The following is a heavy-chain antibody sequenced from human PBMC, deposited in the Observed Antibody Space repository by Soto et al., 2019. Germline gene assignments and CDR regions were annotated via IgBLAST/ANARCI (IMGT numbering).Heavy chain of an antibody. J-gene: IGHJ4*02. CDR1: GGSISSYY. V-gene: IGHV4-59*08. D-gene: IGHD3-10*01. CDR2: IYYSGST. CDR3: ARRGWFGEIDY. Sequence: QVQLQESGPGLVKPSETLSLTCTVSGGSISSYYWSWIRQPPGKGLEWIGYIYYSGSTNYNPSLKSRVAISVDPSKNQCSLKLSSVTAADTAVYYCARRGWFGEIDYWGQGTLVTVSS.